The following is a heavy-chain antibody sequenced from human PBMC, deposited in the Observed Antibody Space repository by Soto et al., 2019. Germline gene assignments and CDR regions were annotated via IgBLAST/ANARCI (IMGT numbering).Heavy chain of an antibody. D-gene: IGHD3-22*01. Sequence: ASVKVSCKASGYTFTSYYMHWVRQAPGQGLEWMGIINPSGGSTSYAQKFQGRVTMTRDTSTSTVYMELSSLRSEDTAVYYCAREVYYYDSTYVFEFRGQGSMVTVSS. V-gene: IGHV1-46*01. CDR1: GYTFTSYY. CDR2: INPSGGST. J-gene: IGHJ3*01. CDR3: AREVYYYDSTYVFEF.